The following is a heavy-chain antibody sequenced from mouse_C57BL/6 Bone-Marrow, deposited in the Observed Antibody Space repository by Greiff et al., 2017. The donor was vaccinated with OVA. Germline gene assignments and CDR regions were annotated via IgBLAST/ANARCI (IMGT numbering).Heavy chain of an antibody. V-gene: IGHV1-54*01. J-gene: IGHJ2*01. Sequence: QVQLQQSGAELVRPGTSVKVSCKASGYAFTNYLIEWVKQRPGQGLEWIGVINPGSGGTNYNEKFKGKATLTADKSSSTAYMQLSSLTSEDSAVYFCARGNLRDDWGQGTTLTVSS. CDR1: GYAFTNYL. CDR2: INPGSGGT. CDR3: ARGNLRDD.